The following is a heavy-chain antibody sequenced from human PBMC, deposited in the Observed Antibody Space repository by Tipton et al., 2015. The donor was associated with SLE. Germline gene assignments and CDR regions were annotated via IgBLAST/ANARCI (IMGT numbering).Heavy chain of an antibody. V-gene: IGHV4-59*08. D-gene: IGHD6-13*01. CDR3: ARRRVSHAFDI. J-gene: IGHJ3*02. CDR1: GGSISSHY. CDR2: IYYRGST. Sequence: TLSLTCTVSGGSISSHYWSWIRQPPGKGLEWIGYIYYRGSTTYNPSLKSQVTISVDTSKNPFSLRLSMVTAADTAVYYYARRRVSHAFDIWGQGTMVTVS.